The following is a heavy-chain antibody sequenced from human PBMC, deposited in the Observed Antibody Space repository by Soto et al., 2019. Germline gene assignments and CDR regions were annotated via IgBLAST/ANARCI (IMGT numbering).Heavy chain of an antibody. CDR3: ARAVAVPADFDY. J-gene: IGHJ4*02. CDR1: GYTFTGYA. D-gene: IGHD6-19*01. V-gene: IGHV1-3*05. Sequence: QVQIVQSGAEEKKPGASVKVSCKASGYTFTGYAMHWVRQAPGQRLEWMGWINAGNGNTKYSQKFQGRVTITRDTSASTAYMELSSLRSEDTAVYYCARAVAVPADFDYWCQGTLVTVSS. CDR2: INAGNGNT.